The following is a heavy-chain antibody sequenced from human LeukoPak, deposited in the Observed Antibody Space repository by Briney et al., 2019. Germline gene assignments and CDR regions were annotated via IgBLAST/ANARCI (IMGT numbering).Heavy chain of an antibody. D-gene: IGHD3-10*01. CDR1: GFTFRDYW. CDR2: IKPDGSEK. Sequence: GGSLRLSCVASGFTFRDYWMSWVRQAPGKGLEWVANIKPDGSEKYYLESVKGRFTISRDNAKNSLYLQMNSLRADDTAVYHCANVPSEIWFGEYKGDYWGQGTLVTVSS. V-gene: IGHV3-7*01. J-gene: IGHJ4*02. CDR3: ANVPSEIWFGEYKGDY.